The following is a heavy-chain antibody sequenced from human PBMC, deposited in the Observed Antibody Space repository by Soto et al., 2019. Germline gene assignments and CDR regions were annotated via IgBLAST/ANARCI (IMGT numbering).Heavy chain of an antibody. J-gene: IGHJ6*02. CDR1: GGSISSGAYY. CDR3: ARGSSIAGLYYGMDV. V-gene: IGHV4-31*03. CDR2: NYYSGIT. D-gene: IGHD6-6*01. Sequence: SETLSLTCTVSGGSISSGAYYWGWIRQHPGKGLEWIGYNYYSGITYYNPSLKSRVTISLDTSKNQFSLKLSSVTAADTAVYYCARGSSIAGLYYGMDVWGQGTTVTVSS.